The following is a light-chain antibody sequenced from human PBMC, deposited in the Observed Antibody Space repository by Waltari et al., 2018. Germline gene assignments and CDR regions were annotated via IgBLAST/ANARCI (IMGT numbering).Light chain of an antibody. CDR2: DVF. Sequence: EIVLTQSPATLSLSPGERATLSCRASQSVSSYLVWYQRKPGQAPRLLIYDVFNRATGIPARFSGSGSGTDFTLTISSLEPEDFAVYYCQQRSNWPLTFGGGTKVESK. V-gene: IGKV3-11*01. CDR3: QQRSNWPLT. J-gene: IGKJ4*01. CDR1: QSVSSY.